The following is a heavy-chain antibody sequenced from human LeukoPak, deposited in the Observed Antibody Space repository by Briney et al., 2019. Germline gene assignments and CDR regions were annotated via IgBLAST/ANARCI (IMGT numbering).Heavy chain of an antibody. V-gene: IGHV1-2*02. CDR2: INPNSGGT. J-gene: IGHJ4*02. CDR1: GGTFSSYA. CDR3: ARIDPGYYGLGTSDY. Sequence: GSSVKVSCKASGGTFSSYAISWVRQAPGQGLEWMGWINPNSGGTNYAQKFQGRVTMTRDTSISTAYMELSRLRSDDTAVYYCARIDPGYYGLGTSDYWGQGTLVTVSS. D-gene: IGHD3-10*01.